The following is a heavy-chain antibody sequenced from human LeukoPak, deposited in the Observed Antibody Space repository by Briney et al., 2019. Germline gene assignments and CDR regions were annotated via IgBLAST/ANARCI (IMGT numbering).Heavy chain of an antibody. V-gene: IGHV1-46*01. D-gene: IGHD5-24*01. CDR1: GYTFTNYY. J-gene: IGHJ3*02. CDR2: INPSGGNT. Sequence: AAVKVSCKASGYTFTNYYIHWVRQAPGQGLEWMGLINPSGGNTNYAQNFQGRVTMTRDTSASTVYMELSSLRSEDTAIYYCARIRDGYNDAYDIWGQGTAVTVPS. CDR3: ARIRDGYNDAYDI.